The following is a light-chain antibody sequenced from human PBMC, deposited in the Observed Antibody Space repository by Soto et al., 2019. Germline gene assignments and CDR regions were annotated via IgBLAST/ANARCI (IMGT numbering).Light chain of an antibody. J-gene: IGKJ1*01. CDR3: QHYNSYSEA. CDR1: QTISSW. Sequence: IQMTQSPWTLSGSVWDRVTITWRASQTISSWLAWYQQKPGKAPKLLIYKASTLKSGVPSRFSGSGSGTEFTLTISSLQPDDFATYYCQHYNSYSEAFGQGTKVDIK. CDR2: KAS. V-gene: IGKV1-5*03.